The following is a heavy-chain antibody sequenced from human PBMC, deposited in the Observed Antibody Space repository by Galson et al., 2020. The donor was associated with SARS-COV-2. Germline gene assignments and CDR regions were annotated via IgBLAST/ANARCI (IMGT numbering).Heavy chain of an antibody. Sequence: GGSLRLSCAASGLIFDDHAMHWSRQVPGTGLEWGSGINCNSGTTGYADSVRGRFTISRDNTKNSLYLQMNSLRPEDPAFYYCPPGGLWGASWYFDLWGRGTLGTVAS. D-gene: IGHD7-27*01. CDR2: INCNSGTT. J-gene: IGHJ2*01. CDR1: GLIFDDHA. V-gene: IGHV3-9*01. CDR3: PPGGLWGASWYFDL.